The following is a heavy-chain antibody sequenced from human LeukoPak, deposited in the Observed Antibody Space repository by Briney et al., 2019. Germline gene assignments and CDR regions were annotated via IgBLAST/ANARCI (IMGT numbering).Heavy chain of an antibody. Sequence: GRSLRLSCAASGFTVSSYSMNWVRQAPGKGLEWVSSISSSSSYIYYADSVKGRFTISRDNAKNSLYLQMNSLRAEDTAVYYCAREPGVGCGGDCYHPVAFDIWGQGTMVTVSS. J-gene: IGHJ3*02. CDR1: GFTVSSYS. CDR3: AREPGVGCGGDCYHPVAFDI. V-gene: IGHV3-21*01. CDR2: ISSSSSYI. D-gene: IGHD2-21*02.